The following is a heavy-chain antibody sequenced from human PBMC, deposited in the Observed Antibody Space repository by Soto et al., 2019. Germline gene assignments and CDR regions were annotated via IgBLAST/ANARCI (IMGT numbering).Heavy chain of an antibody. Sequence: EVQLLESGGGLVQPGGSLRLSCAASGITFSNYAMTWVRQAPGKGLEWVSVISDSGSFTFYADSVKGRFTISRDNSGGTLYLQMNSLRAEDTAIYYCAKRPLNWGRCYFDLWGRGTLVTVSS. D-gene: IGHD7-27*01. CDR2: ISDSGSFT. V-gene: IGHV3-23*01. CDR3: AKRPLNWGRCYFDL. CDR1: GITFSNYA. J-gene: IGHJ2*01.